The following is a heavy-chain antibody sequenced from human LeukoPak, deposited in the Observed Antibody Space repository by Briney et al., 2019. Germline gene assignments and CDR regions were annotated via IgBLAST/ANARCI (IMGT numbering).Heavy chain of an antibody. Sequence: GRSLRLSCAASGFTFSSYAMHWVRQAPGKGLEWISAISVDGEITWYADFVKGRFIISRDSSKNTLYLRLSSLRAEDTAIYYCAQGYSSGWYPNWGQGSLVSVSS. CDR1: GFTFSSYA. J-gene: IGHJ4*02. CDR2: ISVDGEIT. V-gene: IGHV3-23*01. D-gene: IGHD6-19*01. CDR3: AQGYSSGWYPN.